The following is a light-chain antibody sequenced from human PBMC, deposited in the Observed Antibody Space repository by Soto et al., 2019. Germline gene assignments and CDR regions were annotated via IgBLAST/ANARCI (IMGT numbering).Light chain of an antibody. J-gene: IGKJ5*01. V-gene: IGKV3-20*01. CDR1: QTVGNTY. CDR3: QQYGTLIT. CDR2: DAS. Sequence: EIVLTQSPRTLSLSPGERATLSCRASQTVGNTYLAWYQQKPGQAPRLLIYDASTRATDIPDRFSGSGAGTDFTLTISRLEPEDVALYYCQQYGTLITFGQGTRLEIK.